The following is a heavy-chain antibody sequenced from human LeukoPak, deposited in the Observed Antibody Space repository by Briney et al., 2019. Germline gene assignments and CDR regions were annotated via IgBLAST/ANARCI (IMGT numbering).Heavy chain of an antibody. Sequence: GGSLRLSCAASGFTFSSYAMSWVRQAPGKGLEWVSIISGGCSSTYYADSVKGRFTISRDNSKNTLYLQMSRLRAEDTAVYYCAKGQDSSSQSRANWFDPWGQGTLVTLSS. V-gene: IGHV3-23*01. CDR1: GFTFSSYA. D-gene: IGHD6-13*01. CDR2: ISGGCSST. J-gene: IGHJ5*02. CDR3: AKGQDSSSQSRANWFDP.